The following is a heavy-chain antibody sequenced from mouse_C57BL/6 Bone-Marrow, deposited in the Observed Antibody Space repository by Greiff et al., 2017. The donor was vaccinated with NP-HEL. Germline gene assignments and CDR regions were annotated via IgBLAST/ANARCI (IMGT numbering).Heavy chain of an antibody. CDR1: GYTFTDYY. CDR3: AREGWLLPAY. Sequence: EVQLQQSGPELVKPGASVKISCKASGYTFTDYYMNWVKQSHGKSLEWIGDINPNNGGTSYNQKFKGKATLTVDKSSSTAYMELRSLTSEDSAVYYCAREGWLLPAYWGQGTLVTVSA. CDR2: INPNNGGT. V-gene: IGHV1-26*01. D-gene: IGHD2-3*01. J-gene: IGHJ3*01.